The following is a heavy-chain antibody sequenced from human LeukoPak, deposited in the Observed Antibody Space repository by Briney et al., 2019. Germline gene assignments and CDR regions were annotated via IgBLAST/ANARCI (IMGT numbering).Heavy chain of an antibody. CDR3: ARGLFPLVVPAANAY. CDR1: GFTFSSYS. V-gene: IGHV3-21*01. J-gene: IGHJ4*02. D-gene: IGHD2-2*01. Sequence: GGSLRLSCAASGFTFSSYSMNWVRQAPGKGLEWVSSISSSSSYIYYADSVKGRFTISRDNAKNSLYLQMNSLRAEDTAVYYCARGLFPLVVPAANAYWGQGTLVTVSS. CDR2: ISSSSSYI.